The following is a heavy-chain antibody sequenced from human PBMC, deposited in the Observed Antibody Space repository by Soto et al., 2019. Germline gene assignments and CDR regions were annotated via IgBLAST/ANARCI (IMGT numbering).Heavy chain of an antibody. Sequence: QVHLQQWGAGLLKPSETLSLNCAAYGGSFSGYYWSWIRQPPGKGLEWIGEINPSGGTNYNPSLKARVTLSLDTSKTHFSLRVSAVTAADTAIYDCARGPPPRRWPTHYYYGMDVWGQGTTVTVSS. CDR1: GGSFSGYY. CDR3: ARGPPPRRWPTHYYYGMDV. J-gene: IGHJ6*02. CDR2: INPSGGT. D-gene: IGHD4-17*01. V-gene: IGHV4-34*01.